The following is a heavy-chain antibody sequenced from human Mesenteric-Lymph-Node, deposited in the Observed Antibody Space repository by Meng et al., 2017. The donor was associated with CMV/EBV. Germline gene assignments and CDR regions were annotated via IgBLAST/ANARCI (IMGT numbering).Heavy chain of an antibody. CDR3: ARHQRWLKSEGGFNY. J-gene: IGHJ4*02. CDR1: GGSFSGYY. Sequence: GPLQQWGAGLLKPSETLSLTWAVYGGSFSGYYWSWIRQPPGKGLEWIGEINHSGSTNYNPSLKSRVTISVDTSKNQFSLKLSSVTAADTAVYYCARHQRWLKSEGGFNYWGQGTLVTVSS. CDR2: INHSGST. V-gene: IGHV4-34*01. D-gene: IGHD4-23*01.